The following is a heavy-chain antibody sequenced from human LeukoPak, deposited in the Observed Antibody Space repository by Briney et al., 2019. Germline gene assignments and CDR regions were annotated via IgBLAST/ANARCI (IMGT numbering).Heavy chain of an antibody. D-gene: IGHD2-8*01. CDR1: GYSISSGYY. J-gene: IGHJ4*02. CDR2: IYHSGST. V-gene: IGHV4-38-2*01. Sequence: SETLSLTCAVSGYSISSGYYWGWIRQPPGKELEWIGSIYHSGSTYYNPSLKSRVTISVDTSKNQFSLKLSSVTAADTAVYYCARQYCTNGVCYFDYWGQGTLVTVSS. CDR3: ARQYCTNGVCYFDY.